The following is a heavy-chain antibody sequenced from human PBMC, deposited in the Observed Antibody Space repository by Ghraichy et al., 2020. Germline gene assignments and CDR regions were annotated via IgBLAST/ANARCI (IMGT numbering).Heavy chain of an antibody. CDR3: ARGYSSGWYGVYYYYGMDV. CDR1: GYTFTSYD. Sequence: ASVKVSCKASGYTFTSYDINWVRQATGQGLEWMGWMNPNSGNTGYAQKFQGRVTMTRNTSISTAYMELSSLRSEDTAVYYCARGYSSGWYGVYYYYGMDVWGQGTTVTVSS. CDR2: MNPNSGNT. J-gene: IGHJ6*02. V-gene: IGHV1-8*01. D-gene: IGHD6-19*01.